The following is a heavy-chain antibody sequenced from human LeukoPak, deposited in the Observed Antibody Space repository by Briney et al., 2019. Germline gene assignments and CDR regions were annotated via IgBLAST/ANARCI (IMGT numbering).Heavy chain of an antibody. CDR1: GFTFNNYA. D-gene: IGHD1-14*01. Sequence: PGGSLRLSCAASGFTFNNYAMNWVRQAPGKELEWVSVISGSGGTTYYADSVKGRFTISRDSSKNTLYLQMNSLRAEDTAVYYCAKVSGGGLYYDGMDVWGQGTTVTVSS. CDR2: ISGSGGTT. CDR3: AKVSGGGLYYDGMDV. V-gene: IGHV3-23*01. J-gene: IGHJ6*02.